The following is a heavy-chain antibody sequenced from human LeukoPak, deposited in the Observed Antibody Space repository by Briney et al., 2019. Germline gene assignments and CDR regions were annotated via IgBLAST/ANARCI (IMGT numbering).Heavy chain of an antibody. D-gene: IGHD3-22*01. J-gene: IGHJ4*02. CDR3: ARGYDSSGYLGY. Sequence: SVKVSCKASGGTFSSYAISSVRQAPGQGLEWMGGIIPIFGTANYAQKFQGRITITADESTSTAYMELSSLRSDDTAVYYCARGYDSSGYLGYWGQGTLVTVSS. CDR1: GGTFSSYA. CDR2: IIPIFGTA. V-gene: IGHV1-69*13.